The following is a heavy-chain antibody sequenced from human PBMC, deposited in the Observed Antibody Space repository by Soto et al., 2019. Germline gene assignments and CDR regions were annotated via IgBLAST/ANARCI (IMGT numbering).Heavy chain of an antibody. D-gene: IGHD2-2*01. CDR2: IYYSGST. CDR1: GGSISSSSYY. CDR3: ARLVSTSSLYYYYYYYMDV. J-gene: IGHJ6*03. Sequence: TSETLSLTCTVSGGSISSSSYYWGWIRQPPGKGLEWIGSIYYSGSTYYNPSLKSRVTISVDTSKNQFSLKLSSVTAADTAVYYCARLVSTSSLYYYYYYYMDVWGKGTTVTVSS. V-gene: IGHV4-39*01.